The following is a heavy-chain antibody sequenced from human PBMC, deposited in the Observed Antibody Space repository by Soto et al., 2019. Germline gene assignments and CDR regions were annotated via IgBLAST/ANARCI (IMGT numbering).Heavy chain of an antibody. Sequence: QVQLVQSGAEEKKPGASVKVSCKASGYTFTSYAMHWVRQAPGQRLEWMGWTNAGNGNTKYSQKFQVRVTITRDTTASTAYIELSSLRSEGTAVYYCARVYGFWGGLDVWGQGTTVTVSS. V-gene: IGHV1-3*05. D-gene: IGHD3-3*01. J-gene: IGHJ6*02. CDR3: ARVYGFWGGLDV. CDR1: GYTFTSYA. CDR2: TNAGNGNT.